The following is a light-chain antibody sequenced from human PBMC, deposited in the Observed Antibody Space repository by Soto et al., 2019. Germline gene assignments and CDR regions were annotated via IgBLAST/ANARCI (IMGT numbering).Light chain of an antibody. V-gene: IGKV3-15*01. Sequence: VMTQSPASKPESSEHTTTLSGMASQRVSSNLAWYQQKPARAPTLLIYGASTRATGIPGRFSGSGSGTEFTLTISGLQSEDFAVYYCQQYHDWPWTFGQGTKVDIK. J-gene: IGKJ1*01. CDR3: QQYHDWPWT. CDR1: QRVSSN. CDR2: GAS.